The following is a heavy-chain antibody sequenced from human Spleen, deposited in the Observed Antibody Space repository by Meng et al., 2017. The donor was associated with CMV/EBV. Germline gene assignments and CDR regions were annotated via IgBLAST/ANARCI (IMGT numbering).Heavy chain of an antibody. Sequence: GGSLRLSCAASGFTFDDYAMHWVRQAPGKGLEWVSTISWNSGTIGYADSVKGRFTISRDSAKNSLYLQMDSLRVDDTALYYCAKDMEQYIAVAGTSSAFDIWGQGTMVTVSS. CDR3: AKDMEQYIAVAGTSSAFDI. V-gene: IGHV3-9*01. J-gene: IGHJ3*02. CDR1: GFTFDDYA. D-gene: IGHD6-13*01. CDR2: ISWNSGTI.